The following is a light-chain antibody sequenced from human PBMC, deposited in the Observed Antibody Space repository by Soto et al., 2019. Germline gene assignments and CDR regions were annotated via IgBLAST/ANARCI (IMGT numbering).Light chain of an antibody. CDR3: QHSYSNFPIT. CDR2: DAS. J-gene: IGKJ5*01. Sequence: DIQVTQSPSSLSASVGDRVTISCRASQSISGYLNWYQQKPGKAPNLLIFDASSLQSGVPSRFSGRGSGAEYTLTISSLQPEGFATYFCQHSYSNFPITFGQGTRLEIK. CDR1: QSISGY. V-gene: IGKV1-39*01.